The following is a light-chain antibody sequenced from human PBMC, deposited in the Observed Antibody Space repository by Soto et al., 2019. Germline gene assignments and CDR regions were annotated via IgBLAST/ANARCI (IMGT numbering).Light chain of an antibody. J-gene: IGKJ3*01. V-gene: IGKV3-20*01. Sequence: EIVLTQSPGTLSLSPGERDTLSCRASQSVSVNSLAWYQQKGGQAPRLLIYAASTRATGVPDRFSGTGSGTDFALTISRLETDDSAVYYCQQYGGSPFTFGPGTKVDIK. CDR3: QQYGGSPFT. CDR1: QSVSVNS. CDR2: AAS.